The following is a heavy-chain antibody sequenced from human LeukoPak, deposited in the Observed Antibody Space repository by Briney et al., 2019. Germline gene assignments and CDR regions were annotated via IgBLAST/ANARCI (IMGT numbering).Heavy chain of an antibody. V-gene: IGHV4-31*03. CDR2: IWNSGST. D-gene: IGHD6-6*01. CDR1: GDSISSRTYY. CDR3: ARDVSSAFPNWLDP. Sequence: SGTLSLTCSVSGDSISSRTYYWTWIRQHPEKGQEWIGYIWNSGSTNYNPSLKSRITISVDTSKNQFSLMLTSVTAADTALYFCARDVSSAFPNWLDPWGQRILVVVSS. J-gene: IGHJ5*02.